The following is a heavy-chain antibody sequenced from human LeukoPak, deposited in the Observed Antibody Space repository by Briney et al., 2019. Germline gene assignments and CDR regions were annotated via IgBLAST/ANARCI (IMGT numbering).Heavy chain of an antibody. J-gene: IGHJ6*03. V-gene: IGHV3-48*03. CDR2: ISSSGSTI. CDR3: ARGGCSGGSCQYQYYYYYYMDV. D-gene: IGHD2-15*01. CDR1: GFTFGSYE. Sequence: GGSLRLSCAASGFTFGSYEMNWVRQAPGKGLEWVSYISSSGSTIYYADSVKGRFTISRDNAKNSLYLQMNSLGAEDTAVYYCARGGCSGGSCQYQYYYYYYMDVWGKGTTVTISS.